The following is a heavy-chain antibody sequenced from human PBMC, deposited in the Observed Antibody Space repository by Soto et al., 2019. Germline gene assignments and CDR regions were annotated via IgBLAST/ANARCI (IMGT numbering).Heavy chain of an antibody. CDR3: ARETCSGGSCPLDY. Sequence: QVQLVQSGAEVKKPGSSVKVSCKASGGTFSSYTISWVRQAPGQGLEWMGRIIPILGVANYAQKFQGRVTIPADKSTSTAYMELSSLRSEGMAVYYCARETCSGGSCPLDYWGQGTLVTVSS. CDR2: IIPILGVA. CDR1: GGTFSSYT. D-gene: IGHD2-15*01. J-gene: IGHJ4*02. V-gene: IGHV1-69*08.